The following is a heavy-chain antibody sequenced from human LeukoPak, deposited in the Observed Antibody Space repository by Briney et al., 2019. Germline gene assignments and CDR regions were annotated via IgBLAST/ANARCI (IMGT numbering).Heavy chain of an antibody. Sequence: PGGSLRLSCAASGFTFSSHAMHWVRQAPGKGLEWVAVISYDGSNKYYADSVKGRFTISRDNSKNTLYLQMNSLRAEDTAVYYCARRAGDYSHPYDYWGQGILVTVSS. D-gene: IGHD3-22*01. CDR1: GFTFSSHA. CDR2: ISYDGSNK. V-gene: IGHV3-30*14. CDR3: ARRAGDYSHPYDY. J-gene: IGHJ4*02.